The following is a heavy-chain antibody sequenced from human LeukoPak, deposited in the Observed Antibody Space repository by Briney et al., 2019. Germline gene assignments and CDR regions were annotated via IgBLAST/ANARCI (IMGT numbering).Heavy chain of an antibody. Sequence: SETLSLTCTVSGGSISSSSYYWGWGRQPPGKGLEWIGSIYYSGSTYYNPSLKSRVTISVDTSKNQFSLKLSSVTAADTAVYYCARPLNDAFDIWGQGTMVTVSS. CDR3: ARPLNDAFDI. J-gene: IGHJ3*02. CDR1: GGSISSSSYY. V-gene: IGHV4-39*01. CDR2: IYYSGST.